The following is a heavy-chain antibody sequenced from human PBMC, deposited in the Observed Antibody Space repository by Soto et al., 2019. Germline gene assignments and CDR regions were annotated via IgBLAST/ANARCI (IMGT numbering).Heavy chain of an antibody. CDR3: STRAYDTNGYYRFDP. V-gene: IGHV4-34*01. CDR1: GGSFSGHS. Sequence: AETLSLTCAVYGGSFSGHSWTWIRQSPGKGLEWIGDINHSGRVNYSPSLKSRVTISLDTSKNQFSLTLSAVTAADTAMYYCSTRAYDTNGYYRFDPWGQGTLVTVS. D-gene: IGHD3-22*01. J-gene: IGHJ5*01. CDR2: INHSGRV.